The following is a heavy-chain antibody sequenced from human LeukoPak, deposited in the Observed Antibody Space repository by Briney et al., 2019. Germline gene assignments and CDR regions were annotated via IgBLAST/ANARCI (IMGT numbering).Heavy chain of an antibody. Sequence: ASVKVSCKASGYTFTGYYMHWVRQAPGQGLEWMGWINPNSGGTNYAQKFQGRVTMTRDTSISTAYMELSRLRSDDTAVYYCAREPYDYVWGSYRYYFDYWGQGTLVTVSS. D-gene: IGHD3-16*02. V-gene: IGHV1-2*02. J-gene: IGHJ4*02. CDR2: INPNSGGT. CDR3: AREPYDYVWGSYRYYFDY. CDR1: GYTFTGYY.